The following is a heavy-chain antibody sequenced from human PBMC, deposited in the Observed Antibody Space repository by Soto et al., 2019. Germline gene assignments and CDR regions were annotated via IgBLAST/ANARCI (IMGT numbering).Heavy chain of an antibody. Sequence: GGSLRLSCAASGFTFSSYSMNWVRQAPGKGLEWVSSISSSSSYIYYADSVKGRFTISRDNAKNSLYLQMNSLRAEDTAVYYCARDCSGGSCYRDLLEYNWFDPWGQGTLVTVSS. CDR1: GFTFSSYS. CDR2: ISSSSSYI. CDR3: ARDCSGGSCYRDLLEYNWFDP. J-gene: IGHJ5*02. D-gene: IGHD2-15*01. V-gene: IGHV3-21*01.